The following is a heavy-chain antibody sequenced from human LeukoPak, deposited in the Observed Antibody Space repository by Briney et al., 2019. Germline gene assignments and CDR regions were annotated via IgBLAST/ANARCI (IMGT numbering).Heavy chain of an antibody. J-gene: IGHJ3*02. CDR2: ISGSGGST. Sequence: PGGSLRLSCAASGLTFSSYAMSWVRQAPGKGLEWVSAISGSGGSTYYADSVKGRFTISRDNSKNTLYLQMNSLRAEDTAVYYCAKRRSSSGAFDIWGQGTMVTVSS. CDR3: AKRRSSSGAFDI. D-gene: IGHD6-6*01. V-gene: IGHV3-23*01. CDR1: GLTFSSYA.